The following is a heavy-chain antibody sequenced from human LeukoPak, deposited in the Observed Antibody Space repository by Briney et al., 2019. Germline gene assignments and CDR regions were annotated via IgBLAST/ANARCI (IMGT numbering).Heavy chain of an antibody. J-gene: IGHJ6*02. D-gene: IGHD6-13*01. Sequence: ASVKVSCKASGGTFSSYAISWVRQAPGQGLEWMGGITPIFGTANYAQKFQGRVTITADESTSTAYMELSSLRSEDTAVYYCARDRRYSSSWSYYYYYGMDVWGQGTTVTVSS. CDR3: ARDRRYSSSWSYYYYYGMDV. CDR2: ITPIFGTA. CDR1: GGTFSSYA. V-gene: IGHV1-69*13.